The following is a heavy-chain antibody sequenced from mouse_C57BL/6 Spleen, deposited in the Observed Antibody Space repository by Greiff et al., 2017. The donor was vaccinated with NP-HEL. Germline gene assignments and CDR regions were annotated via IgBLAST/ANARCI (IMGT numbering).Heavy chain of an antibody. Sequence: QVQLQQSGAELARPGASVKMSCKASGYTFTSYTMHWVKQRPGQGLEWIGYINPSSGYTKYNQKFKDKATLTADKSSSTAYMQLSSLTSEDSAVYYWARGQYYGSSYEYFDVWGTGTTVTVSS. J-gene: IGHJ1*03. CDR1: GYTFTSYT. CDR3: ARGQYYGSSYEYFDV. D-gene: IGHD1-1*01. V-gene: IGHV1-4*01. CDR2: INPSSGYT.